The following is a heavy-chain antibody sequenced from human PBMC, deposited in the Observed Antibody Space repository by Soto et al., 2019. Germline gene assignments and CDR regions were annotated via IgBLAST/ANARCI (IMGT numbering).Heavy chain of an antibody. D-gene: IGHD1-26*01. CDR3: ARDRGIVIVGGTIPDY. CDR2: ISAYNGNT. CDR1: GYTFTSYG. Sequence: QVQLVQSGAEVKKPGASVKVSCKASGYTFTSYGISWVRQAPGQGLEWLGWISAYNGNTNYARNRQGRGTVTADTSTTTAYMELRSLRSDDTAVYYCARDRGIVIVGGTIPDYWGQGTLVTVSS. J-gene: IGHJ4*02. V-gene: IGHV1-18*01.